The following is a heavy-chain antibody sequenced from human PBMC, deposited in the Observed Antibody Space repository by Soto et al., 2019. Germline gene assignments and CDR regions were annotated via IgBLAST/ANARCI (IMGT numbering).Heavy chain of an antibody. Sequence: ASVKVPFKASGYNFMPYGVNWVRQAPGQGLEWMGWISPWKGNTNYAQSFQGRVTMTTDTSTSTAYMELRSLTSDDTAVYYCARDLDPSGSYYTDYWGPGTLVTVSS. CDR1: GYNFMPYG. CDR3: ARDLDPSGSYYTDY. CDR2: ISPWKGNT. J-gene: IGHJ4*02. D-gene: IGHD3-10*01. V-gene: IGHV1-18*04.